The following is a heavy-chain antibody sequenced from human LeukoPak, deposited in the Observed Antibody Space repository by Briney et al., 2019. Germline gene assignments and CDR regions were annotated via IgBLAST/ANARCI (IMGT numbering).Heavy chain of an antibody. V-gene: IGHV3-33*01. D-gene: IGHD1-26*01. CDR3: ARWVGSTDWFDP. CDR2: IWYDGGNK. Sequence: PGGSLRLSCAASGFTFSSYGMHWVRQAPGKGLEWVAVIWYDGGNKYYADSVKGRFTISRDNSKNTLYLQMNSLRAEDTAVYYCARWVGSTDWFDPWGQGTLVTVSS. CDR1: GFTFSSYG. J-gene: IGHJ5*02.